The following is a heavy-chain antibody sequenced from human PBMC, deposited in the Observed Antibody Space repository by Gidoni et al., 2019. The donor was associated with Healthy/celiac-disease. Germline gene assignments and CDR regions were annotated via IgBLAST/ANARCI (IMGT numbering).Heavy chain of an antibody. V-gene: IGHV3-21*01. Sequence: EVQLVESGGGLVKPGGSLRLSCAASGFTFSSYSMNWGRQAPGKGLEWVSSISSSSSYIYYADSVKGRFTISRDNAKNPLYLQVNSLRAEDTAVYCCARDVKVVKFVDYWGQGTLVTVSS. CDR2: ISSSSSYI. CDR1: GFTFSSYS. J-gene: IGHJ4*02. D-gene: IGHD2-15*01. CDR3: ARDVKVVKFVDY.